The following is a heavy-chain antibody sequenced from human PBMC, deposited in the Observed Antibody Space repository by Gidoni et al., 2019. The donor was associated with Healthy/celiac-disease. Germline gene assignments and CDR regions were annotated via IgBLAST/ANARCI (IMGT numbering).Heavy chain of an antibody. CDR3: ARESAVVVVAATLGYFDL. V-gene: IGHV3-11*01. CDR2: ISSSGSTI. J-gene: IGHJ2*01. D-gene: IGHD2-15*01. Sequence: QVQLVESGGGLVKPGGSLRLSCAASGFTFSAYYMSWIRQAPGKGLEWVSYISSSGSTIYYADSVKGRFTISRDNAKNSLYLQMNSLRAEDTAVYYCARESAVVVVAATLGYFDLWGRGTLVTVSS. CDR1: GFTFSAYY.